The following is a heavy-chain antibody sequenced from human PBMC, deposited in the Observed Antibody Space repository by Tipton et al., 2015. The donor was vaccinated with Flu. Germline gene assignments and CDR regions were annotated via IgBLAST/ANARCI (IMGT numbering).Heavy chain of an antibody. D-gene: IGHD3-3*01. V-gene: IGHV1-8*01. CDR1: GYTFTSYD. J-gene: IGHJ6*02. CDR2: MNPNSGNT. CDR3: ARVTLGYYDFWSGYYSYGMDV. Sequence: QLVQSGAEVKKPGASVKVSCKASGYTFTSYDINWVRQATGQGLEWMGWMNPNSGNTGYAQKFQGRVTMTRNTSISTAYMELSSLRSEDTAVYYCARVTLGYYDFWSGYYSYGMDVWGQGTTVTVSS.